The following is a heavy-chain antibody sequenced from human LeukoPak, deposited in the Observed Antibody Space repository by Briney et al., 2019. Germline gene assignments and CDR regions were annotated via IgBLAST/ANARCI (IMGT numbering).Heavy chain of an antibody. J-gene: IGHJ4*02. CDR3: AKGMALAVPGNPLDC. V-gene: IGHV3-30-3*01. CDR1: GFTFSSYA. Sequence: PGGSLRLSCAASGFTFSSYAMHWVRQAPGKGLEWVAVISYDGSNKYYADSVKGRFTISRDNSKNTLYLQMNSLRAEDTAVYFCAKGMALAVPGNPLDCWGQGTLVSVSS. CDR2: ISYDGSNK. D-gene: IGHD6-19*01.